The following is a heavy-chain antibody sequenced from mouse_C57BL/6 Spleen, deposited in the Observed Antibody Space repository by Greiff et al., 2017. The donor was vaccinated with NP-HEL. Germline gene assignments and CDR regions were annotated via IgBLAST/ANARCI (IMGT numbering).Heavy chain of an antibody. CDR2: INYDGSST. D-gene: IGHD3-3*01. CDR1: GFTFSDYY. Sequence: EVQRVESEGGLVQPGSSMKLSCTASGFTFSDYYMAWVRQVPEKGLEWVANINYDGSSTYYLDSLKSRFIISRDNAKNILYLQMSSLKSEDTATYYCARDLGDLSMDYWGQGTSVTVSS. J-gene: IGHJ4*01. V-gene: IGHV5-16*01. CDR3: ARDLGDLSMDY.